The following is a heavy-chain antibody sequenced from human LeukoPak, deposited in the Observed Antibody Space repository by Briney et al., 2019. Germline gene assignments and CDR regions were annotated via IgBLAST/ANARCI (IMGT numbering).Heavy chain of an antibody. CDR1: GGSIKGYH. CDR3: ARRNDFHI. Sequence: PSETLSLTCTVSGGSIKGYHWSWIRQPPGKGLEWIGYIYSNEATEYKPSLKSRVTVSADTSKNQSSLKLTSVSAADTAIYYCARRNDFHIWGQGTMVTVSS. V-gene: IGHV4-4*08. CDR2: IYSNEAT. J-gene: IGHJ3*02.